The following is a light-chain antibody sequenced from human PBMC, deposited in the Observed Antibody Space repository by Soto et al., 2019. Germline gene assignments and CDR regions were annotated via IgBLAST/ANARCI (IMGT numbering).Light chain of an antibody. CDR2: GAS. CDR3: QQYNTYST. V-gene: IGKV3-20*01. CDR1: QSVSSSY. Sequence: IVLTQSPGTLSLSPGERATLSCRASQSVSSSYLAWYQQKPGQAPRLLIYGASSRATGIPDRFSGSGSGTDFTLTISRLEPEDFATYYCQQYNTYSTFGQGTRLEIK. J-gene: IGKJ5*01.